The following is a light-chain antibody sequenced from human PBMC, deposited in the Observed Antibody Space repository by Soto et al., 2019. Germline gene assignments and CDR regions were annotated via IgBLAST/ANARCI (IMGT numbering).Light chain of an antibody. V-gene: IGKV1-39*01. J-gene: IGKJ3*01. CDR2: AAS. CDR1: QSISRY. CDR3: QQTYNMPFT. Sequence: DIQMTQSPSSLSASVGDRVTITCRASQSISRYLNWYQQKPGKAPKLLIYAASSLQGGVSSRFSGNESGTDFTLTISSLQPEDSATYYCQQTYNMPFTFDPGTKVDIK.